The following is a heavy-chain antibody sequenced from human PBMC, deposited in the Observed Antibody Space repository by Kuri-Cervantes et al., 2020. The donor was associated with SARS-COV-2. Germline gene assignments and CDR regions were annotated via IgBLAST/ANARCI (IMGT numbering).Heavy chain of an antibody. Sequence: LSLTCTVSGDSISSSAFYWGWVRQAPGKGLEWVSYISGSGFSIYYADSLKGRFTISRDNAKNSLYLQMNSLTAEDTAVYYCARGGRYYFDYWGQGSLVTVSS. V-gene: IGHV3-48*03. J-gene: IGHJ4*02. CDR2: ISGSGFSI. CDR3: ARGGRYYFDY. CDR1: GDSISSSA. D-gene: IGHD1-26*01.